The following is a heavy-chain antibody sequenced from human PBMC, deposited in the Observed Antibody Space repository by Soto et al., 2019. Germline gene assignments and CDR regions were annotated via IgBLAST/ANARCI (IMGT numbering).Heavy chain of an antibody. CDR3: ARIVESDYTIDFDL. Sequence: QVQLQESGPGLVKPSQTLSLTCTVPGGSISSGDYYWSWISQPPGKGLEWIGYIYYSGRTNYNPSLSSRVAISVDTSKNQFSLNLSAVTAADTAVYYCARIVESDYTIDFDLWGRGTLVTVSS. CDR1: GGSISSGDYY. V-gene: IGHV4-30-4*01. CDR2: IYYSGRT. J-gene: IGHJ2*01. D-gene: IGHD3-3*01.